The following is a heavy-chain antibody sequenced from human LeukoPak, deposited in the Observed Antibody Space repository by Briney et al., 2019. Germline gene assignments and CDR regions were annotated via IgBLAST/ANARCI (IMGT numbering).Heavy chain of an antibody. CDR2: ISGSGGST. CDR1: GFTFSSYA. CDR3: AKDTTSGSYSDY. J-gene: IGHJ4*02. D-gene: IGHD1-26*01. V-gene: IGHV3-23*01. Sequence: GGSLRLSCAASGFTFSSYAMSWVRQAPWKGLEWVSAISGSGGSTYYADSVKGRFTISRDNSKNTLYLQMNSLRAEDTAVYYCAKDTTSGSYSDYWGQGTLVTVSS.